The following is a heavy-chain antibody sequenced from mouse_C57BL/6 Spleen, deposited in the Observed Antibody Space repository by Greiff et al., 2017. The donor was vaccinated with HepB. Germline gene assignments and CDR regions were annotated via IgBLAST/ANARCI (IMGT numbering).Heavy chain of an antibody. J-gene: IGHJ3*01. D-gene: IGHD2-5*01. V-gene: IGHV5-9*01. CDR2: ISGGGGNT. CDR3: ARRGDSNPFAY. CDR1: GFTFSSYT. Sequence: DVMLVESGGGLVKPGGSLKLSCAASGFTFSSYTMSWVRQTPEKRLEWVATISGGGGNTYYPDSVKGRFTISRDNAKNTLYLQMSSLRSEDTALYYCARRGDSNPFAYWGQGTLVTVSA.